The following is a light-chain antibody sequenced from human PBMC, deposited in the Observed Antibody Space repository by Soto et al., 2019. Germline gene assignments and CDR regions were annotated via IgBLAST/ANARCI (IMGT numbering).Light chain of an antibody. CDR2: EAS. J-gene: IGKJ1*01. V-gene: IGKV1-6*01. Sequence: ALQVTQSPSSLSASVGDRVTISCRASQGIGNDLGWYQQKPGKAPKLLIYEASTLQTGVASRFSGSGSGTDFTLTISSLQPEDFATYYCLQDYVSPWTFGQGTKVEVK. CDR3: LQDYVSPWT. CDR1: QGIGND.